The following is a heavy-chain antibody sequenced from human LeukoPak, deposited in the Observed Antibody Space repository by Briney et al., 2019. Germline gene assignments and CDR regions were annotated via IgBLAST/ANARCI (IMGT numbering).Heavy chain of an antibody. D-gene: IGHD6-19*01. J-gene: IGHJ4*02. CDR3: AKDKRHTSGWYYDY. CDR1: GFTFSSYA. Sequence: GGSLRLSCAASGFTFSSYAMSWARQAPGKGLECVSAMSGSGGSTYYADSVKGRFTISRDNSKNTLYPQMNNLRAEDTAVYYCAKDKRHTSGWYYDYWGQGTLVTVSS. CDR2: MSGSGGST. V-gene: IGHV3-23*01.